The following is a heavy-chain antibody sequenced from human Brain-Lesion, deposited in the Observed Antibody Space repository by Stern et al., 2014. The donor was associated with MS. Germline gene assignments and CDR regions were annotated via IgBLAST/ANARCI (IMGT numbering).Heavy chain of an antibody. CDR3: ARRATYNEWKQIWGGWFDP. CDR2: IYYSGNT. CDR1: GDSISGGGYY. Sequence: QVQLVESGPGLVKPSQTLSLTCTVSGDSISGGGYYWSWLRQNPGQGLEWVGHIYYSGNTYYNPSLKSRVTMSVDTSNNQFSLRLRSVTAADTAVYYCARRATYNEWKQIWGGWFDPWGQGTLVTVSS. D-gene: IGHD5-18*01. V-gene: IGHV4-31*03. J-gene: IGHJ5*02.